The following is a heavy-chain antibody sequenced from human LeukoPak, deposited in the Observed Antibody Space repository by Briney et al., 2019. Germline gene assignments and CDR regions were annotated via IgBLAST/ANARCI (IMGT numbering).Heavy chain of an antibody. Sequence: GRSLRLSYAASGCTFDDYAMHWVRQTPGKGPEWVSGISWNRDSIGYADSVKGRFTISRDNAKNSLYLQMNSLRAEDMALYYCAKGSSSWYTQFDYWGQGTLVTVSS. J-gene: IGHJ4*02. V-gene: IGHV3-9*03. CDR1: GCTFDDYA. CDR3: AKGSSSWYTQFDY. D-gene: IGHD6-13*01. CDR2: ISWNRDSI.